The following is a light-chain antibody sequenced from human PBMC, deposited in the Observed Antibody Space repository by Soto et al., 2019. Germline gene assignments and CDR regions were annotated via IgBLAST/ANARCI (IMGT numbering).Light chain of an antibody. J-gene: IGLJ1*01. Sequence: QSALTQPAYVSGSPGQSITISCTGTSSDVGGYNYVSWYQQHPGKAPKLMIYDVSNRPSGVSNRFSGSKSGNTASLTISGLQAEDEAAYYCSSYTSSSTLYVFGTGTKLTAL. CDR3: SSYTSSSTLYV. CDR1: SSDVGGYNY. CDR2: DVS. V-gene: IGLV2-14*01.